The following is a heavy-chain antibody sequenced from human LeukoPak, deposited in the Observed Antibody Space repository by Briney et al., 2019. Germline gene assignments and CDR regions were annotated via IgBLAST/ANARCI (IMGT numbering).Heavy chain of an antibody. V-gene: IGHV3-9*01. J-gene: IGHJ4*02. CDR2: ISWNSGSI. Sequence: PGGSLRLSCAASGFTLDDYAMHWVRQAPGKGLEWVSGISWNSGSIGYADSVKGRFTISRDNAKNSLYLEMNSLRAEDTALYHCAKDRYYDSSGYFDYWGQGTLVTVSS. CDR3: AKDRYYDSSGYFDY. D-gene: IGHD3-22*01. CDR1: GFTLDDYA.